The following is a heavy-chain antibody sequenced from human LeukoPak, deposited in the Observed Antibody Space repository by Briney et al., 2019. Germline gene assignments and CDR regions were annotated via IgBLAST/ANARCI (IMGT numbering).Heavy chain of an antibody. J-gene: IGHJ4*02. CDR1: GGTFSSYA. CDR2: IIPILGIA. CDR3: ARAHIAVLYYSDY. Sequence: GASVKVSCKASGGTFSSYAISWVRQAPGQGLEWMGRIIPILGIANYAQKFQGRVTITADKSTSTAYMELSSLRSEDTAVYYCARAHIAVLYYSDYWGQGDLVTVSS. V-gene: IGHV1-69*04. D-gene: IGHD6-19*01.